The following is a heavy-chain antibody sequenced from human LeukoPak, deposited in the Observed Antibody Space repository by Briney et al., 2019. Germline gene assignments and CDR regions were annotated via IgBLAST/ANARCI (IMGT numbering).Heavy chain of an antibody. CDR1: GDSVSSKSAT. Sequence: SQTLSRTCAISGDSVSSKSATWNWIRQSPSRGLEWLGRTYYVSKWFNDYAVSVKSRITITPDTSKNQFSLQLNSVTPEDTAVYYCAREGWFGEPPSHWFDPWGQGTLVTVSS. V-gene: IGHV6-1*01. CDR2: TYYVSKWFN. J-gene: IGHJ5*02. D-gene: IGHD3-10*01. CDR3: AREGWFGEPPSHWFDP.